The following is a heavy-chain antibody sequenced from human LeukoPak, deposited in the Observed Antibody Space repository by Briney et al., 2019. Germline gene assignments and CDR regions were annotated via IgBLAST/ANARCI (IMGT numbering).Heavy chain of an antibody. D-gene: IGHD3-22*01. Sequence: SETLSLTCTVSGGSISSGSYYWSWIRQPAGKGLEWIGHIYTSGSTNYNPSLKSRVTISVDTSKTPFSLKLSSVPAADTAVYYCARDNSYDSSGPWGQGTLVTVSS. CDR1: GGSISSGSYY. V-gene: IGHV4-61*09. J-gene: IGHJ5*02. CDR2: IYTSGST. CDR3: ARDNSYDSSGP.